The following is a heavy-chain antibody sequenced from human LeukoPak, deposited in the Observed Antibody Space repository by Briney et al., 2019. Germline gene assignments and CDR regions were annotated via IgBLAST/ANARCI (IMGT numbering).Heavy chain of an antibody. CDR1: GFTFSSYS. Sequence: GGSLRLSCAASGFTFSSYSMNWVRQAPGKGLEWVSYISSSSSTIYYADSVKGRFTISRDNAKNSLYLQMNSLRAEDTAVYYCARMMMEEAFDIWGQGTMVTVSS. V-gene: IGHV3-48*04. CDR3: ARMMMEEAFDI. J-gene: IGHJ3*02. CDR2: ISSSSSTI. D-gene: IGHD3-16*01.